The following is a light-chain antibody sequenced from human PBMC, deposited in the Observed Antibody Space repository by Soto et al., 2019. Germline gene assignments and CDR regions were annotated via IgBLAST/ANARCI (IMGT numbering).Light chain of an antibody. V-gene: IGKV4-1*01. CDR1: QSVLYSSNNKNY. CDR2: WAS. Sequence: DIVMTQSPDALAVSLVERATINCKSSQSVLYSSNNKNYLAWYQQKPGQPPKLLIYWASTRESGVPDRFSGSGSGTDFTLTIRSLQAEDVAVYYCQQYYSTPPTFGGGTKVEI. CDR3: QQYYSTPPT. J-gene: IGKJ4*01.